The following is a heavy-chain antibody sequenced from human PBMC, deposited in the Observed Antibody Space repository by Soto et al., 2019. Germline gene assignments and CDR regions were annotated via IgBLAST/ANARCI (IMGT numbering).Heavy chain of an antibody. J-gene: IGHJ4*02. Sequence: PSETLSLTCTVSGGSISSYYWSWIRQPPGKGLEWIGYIYYSGSTNYNPSLKSRVTISVDTSKNQFSLKLSSVTAADTAVYYCVRGSSSYQFDSWGQGTLVTVSS. CDR1: GGSISSYY. V-gene: IGHV4-59*01. CDR2: IYYSGST. CDR3: VRGSSSYQFDS. D-gene: IGHD6-6*01.